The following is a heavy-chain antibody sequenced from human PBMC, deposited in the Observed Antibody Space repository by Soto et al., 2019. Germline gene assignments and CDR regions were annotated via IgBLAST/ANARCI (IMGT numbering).Heavy chain of an antibody. Sequence: GGSLRLSCAASGFTFSSYGMHWVRQAPGKGLEWVAVIWYDGSNEYYADSVKGRFTISRDNSKNTLYLQVNSLRAEDTAVYYCARGPAPLEDPDDAFDIWGQGTMVTVSS. J-gene: IGHJ3*02. CDR3: ARGPAPLEDPDDAFDI. CDR1: GFTFSSYG. CDR2: IWYDGSNE. V-gene: IGHV3-33*01.